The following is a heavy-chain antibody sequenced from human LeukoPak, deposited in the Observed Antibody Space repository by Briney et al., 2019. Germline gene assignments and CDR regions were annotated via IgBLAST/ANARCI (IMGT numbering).Heavy chain of an antibody. Sequence: GGSLRLSCAASGFDFSTYAMHWVRQAPGKGLEWVAVISYDGSKTYYADSVKGRFTISRDNPKNTLFLQMNSLRPEDTGVNYCARDRKYAVTIYQYIDVWGKGTTVTVSS. J-gene: IGHJ6*03. CDR3: ARDRKYAVTIYQYIDV. CDR2: ISYDGSKT. CDR1: GFDFSTYA. D-gene: IGHD4-17*01. V-gene: IGHV3-30*04.